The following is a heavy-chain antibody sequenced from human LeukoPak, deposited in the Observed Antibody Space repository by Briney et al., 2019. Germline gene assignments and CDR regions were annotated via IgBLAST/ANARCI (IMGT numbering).Heavy chain of an antibody. CDR3: AKKTNYGDYDGYYYMDV. Sequence: GGSLRLSCAASGFTFSSYSMNWVRQAPGKGLEWVSSISSSSSYIYYADSVKGRFTISSDNAKNSLYLQMNSLRAEDTAVYYCAKKTNYGDYDGYYYMDVWGKGTTVTVSS. D-gene: IGHD4-17*01. V-gene: IGHV3-21*01. J-gene: IGHJ6*03. CDR2: ISSSSSYI. CDR1: GFTFSSYS.